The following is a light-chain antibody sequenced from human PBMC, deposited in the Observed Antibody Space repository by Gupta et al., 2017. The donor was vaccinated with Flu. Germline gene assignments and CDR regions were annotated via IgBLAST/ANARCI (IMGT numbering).Light chain of an antibody. CDR1: ISNIGSGS. Sequence: QSILTQPPSTSGTSGQRVIISCRGGISNIGSGSVYWYQQFPGTAPKAVIHATDQRPSGVPDRFSGSKSGSSASLAISGLQTEDEADYYCAVWDDRRGGWVFGGGTRLTVL. CDR3: AVWDDRRGGWV. J-gene: IGLJ2*01. CDR2: ATD. V-gene: IGLV1-47*01.